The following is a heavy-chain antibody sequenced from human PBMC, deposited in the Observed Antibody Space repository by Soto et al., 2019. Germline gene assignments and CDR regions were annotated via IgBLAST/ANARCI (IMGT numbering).Heavy chain of an antibody. CDR3: AKTDGYEVEY. CDR1: VESCVSCC. J-gene: IGHJ4*02. Sequence: PGEPLKMLGKGSVESCVSCCVARVRQMPGKGLEWMGSIYPGDSDTTYSPSIQGQVTISADKSSTTVYLQWNTLKASDTAMYYCAKTDGYEVEYWGQGTQVTVSS. D-gene: IGHD5-18*01. CDR2: IYPGDSDT. V-gene: IGHV5-51*03.